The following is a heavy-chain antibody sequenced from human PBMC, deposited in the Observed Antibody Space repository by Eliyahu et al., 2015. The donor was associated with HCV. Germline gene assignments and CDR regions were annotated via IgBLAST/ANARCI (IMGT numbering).Heavy chain of an antibody. CDR3: AKIQKWPLPFDY. V-gene: IGHV3-23*01. CDR1: GFXFSSFA. Sequence: EVQLLGSGGGLVQPGGSLRLSCSASGFXFSSFAMTWVRQAPGKGLEWVSAISGTGSTTYYADSVKGRFTISRDNSKNTLYLQMNSLRAEDTAVYYCAKIQKWPLPFDYWGQGPLVTVSS. CDR2: ISGTGSTT. D-gene: IGHD5-12*01. J-gene: IGHJ4*02.